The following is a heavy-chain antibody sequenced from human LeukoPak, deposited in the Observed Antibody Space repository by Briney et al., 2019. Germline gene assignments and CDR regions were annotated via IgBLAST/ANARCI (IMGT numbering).Heavy chain of an antibody. J-gene: IGHJ4*02. V-gene: IGHV4-59*01. CDR2: LSYTGKT. CDR1: GGSISSYY. Sequence: PSETLSLTCTVSGGSISSYYWSWIRQPPGKGLEWIGCLSYTGKTDYNPSLKSRVSISLGSSNNHFSLKLTSVTAADTAVYYCSEGYFEPFDHWGQGILVTVSS. CDR3: SEGYFEPFDH. D-gene: IGHD2/OR15-2a*01.